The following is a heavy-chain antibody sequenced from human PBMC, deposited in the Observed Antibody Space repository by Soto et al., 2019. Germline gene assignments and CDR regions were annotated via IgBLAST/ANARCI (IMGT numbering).Heavy chain of an antibody. D-gene: IGHD5-12*01. J-gene: IGHJ4*02. Sequence: EVQLLESGGGLVQPGGSLRLSCAASGFTFSNYAVTWVRRAPGKGLEWVSDISGSGGSRYYADSVKGRFTISRDNSKNTLYLQMNSLRAEDTAVYYCARSIYVDIVATTTFDYWGQGTLVTVSS. CDR1: GFTFSNYA. CDR2: ISGSGGSR. V-gene: IGHV3-23*01. CDR3: ARSIYVDIVATTTFDY.